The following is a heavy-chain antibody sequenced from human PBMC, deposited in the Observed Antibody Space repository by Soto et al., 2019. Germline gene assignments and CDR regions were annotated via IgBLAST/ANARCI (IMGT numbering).Heavy chain of an antibody. CDR3: ARGMRRIQLWLPFDY. D-gene: IGHD5-18*01. V-gene: IGHV1-2*02. CDR1: GYTFTGYY. J-gene: IGHJ4*02. Sequence: ASVKVSCKASGYTFTGYYMHWVRQAPGQGLEWMGWINPNSGGTNYAQKFQGRVTMTRDTSISTAYMELSRLRSDDTAVYYCARGMRRIQLWLPFDYWGQGTLVTVSS. CDR2: INPNSGGT.